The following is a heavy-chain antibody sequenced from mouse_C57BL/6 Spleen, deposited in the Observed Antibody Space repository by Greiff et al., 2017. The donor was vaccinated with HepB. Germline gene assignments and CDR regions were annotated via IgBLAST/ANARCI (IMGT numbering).Heavy chain of an antibody. D-gene: IGHD2-4*01. V-gene: IGHV1-7*01. CDR3: ARGDYGPWFAY. CDR1: GYTFTSYW. Sequence: QVQLQQSGAELAKPGASVKLSCKASGYTFTSYWMHWVKQRPGQGLEWSGYINPSSGYTKYNQKFKDKATLTADKSSSTAYMQLSSLTYEYSAVYYGARGDYGPWFAYWGQGPLVTASA. CDR2: INPSSGYT. J-gene: IGHJ3*01.